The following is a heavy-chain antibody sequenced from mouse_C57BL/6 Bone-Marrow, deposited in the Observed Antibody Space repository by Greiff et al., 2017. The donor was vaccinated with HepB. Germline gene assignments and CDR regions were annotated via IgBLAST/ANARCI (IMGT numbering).Heavy chain of an antibody. CDR3: ARRTTVVPYYFDY. D-gene: IGHD1-1*01. Sequence: VQLQQPGAELVMPGASVKLSCKASGYTFTSYWMHWVKQRPGQGLEWIGEIDPSDSYTNYNQKFKGKSTLTVDKSSSTAYMQLSSLTSEDSAVYYGARRTTVVPYYFDYWGQGTTLTVSS. J-gene: IGHJ2*01. CDR2: IDPSDSYT. CDR1: GYTFTSYW. V-gene: IGHV1-69*01.